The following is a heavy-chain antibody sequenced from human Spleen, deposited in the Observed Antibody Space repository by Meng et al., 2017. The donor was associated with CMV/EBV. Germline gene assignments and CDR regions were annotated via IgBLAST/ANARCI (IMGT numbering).Heavy chain of an antibody. V-gene: IGHV3-48*03. CDR3: ARTYYDFWSGYYALNYYYGMDV. Sequence: LSLTCAASGFTFSSYEMNWVRQAPGKGLEWVSYIGSSGSTIYYADSVKGRFTISRDNAKNSLYLQMNSLRAEDTAVYYCARTYYDFWSGYYALNYYYGMDVWGQGTTVTVSS. CDR1: GFTFSSYE. D-gene: IGHD3-3*01. CDR2: IGSSGSTI. J-gene: IGHJ6*02.